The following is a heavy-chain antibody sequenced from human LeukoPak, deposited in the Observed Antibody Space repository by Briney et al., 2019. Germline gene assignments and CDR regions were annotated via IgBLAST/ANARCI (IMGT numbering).Heavy chain of an antibody. D-gene: IGHD6-19*01. Sequence: ASVKVSCKASGGTFSSYAISWVRQATGQGLEWMGWMNPNSGNTGYAQKFQGRVTITRNTSISTAYMELSSLRSEDTAVYYCARGYRVAGPFALGYWGQGTLVAVSS. CDR2: MNPNSGNT. V-gene: IGHV1-8*03. CDR1: GGTFSSYA. CDR3: ARGYRVAGPFALGY. J-gene: IGHJ4*02.